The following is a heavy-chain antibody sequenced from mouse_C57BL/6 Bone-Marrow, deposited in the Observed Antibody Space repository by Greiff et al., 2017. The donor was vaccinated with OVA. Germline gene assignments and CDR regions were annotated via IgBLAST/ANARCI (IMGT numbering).Heavy chain of an antibody. CDR3: AKHADGYYASYFDY. V-gene: IGHV1-82*01. J-gene: IGHJ2*01. Sequence: QVQLQQSGPELVKPGASVKISCKASGYAFSSSWMNWVKQRPGKGLEWIGRIYPGDGDTNYNGKFKGKATLTADKSSSTVYMQLSRLTSVTSAVYATAKHADGYYASYFDYWGQGTTLTVSS. D-gene: IGHD2-3*01. CDR2: IYPGDGDT. CDR1: GYAFSSSW.